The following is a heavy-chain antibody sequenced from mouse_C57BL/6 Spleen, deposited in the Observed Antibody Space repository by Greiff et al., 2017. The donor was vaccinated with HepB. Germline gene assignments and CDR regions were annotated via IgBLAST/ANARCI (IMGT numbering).Heavy chain of an antibody. CDR2: ISSGSSTI. CDR1: GFTFSDYG. V-gene: IGHV5-17*01. CDR3: ARSITTVAWFAY. D-gene: IGHD1-1*01. J-gene: IGHJ3*01. Sequence: EVKLQESGGGLVKPGGSLKLSCAASGFTFSDYGMHWVRQAPEKGLEWVAYISSGSSTIYYADTVKGRFTISRDNAKNTLFLQMTSLRSEDTAMYYCARSITTVAWFAYWGQGTLVTVSA.